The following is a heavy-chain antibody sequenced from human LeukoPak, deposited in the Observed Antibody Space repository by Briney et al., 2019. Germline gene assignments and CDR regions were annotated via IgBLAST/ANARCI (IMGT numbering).Heavy chain of an antibody. CDR2: IYNSGTT. CDR3: ARDSRYSDNSGYYYSHYYMDV. J-gene: IGHJ6*03. Sequence: PSETLSLTCTVSGGSISSYYWSWIRQPPGKRLEWIGYIYNSGTTRYNPSLMSRVTISVDTSKKQFSLNLRSVTAADTAVYYCARDSRYSDNSGYYYSHYYMDVWGKGTTVTVSS. V-gene: IGHV4-59*01. D-gene: IGHD3-22*01. CDR1: GGSISSYY.